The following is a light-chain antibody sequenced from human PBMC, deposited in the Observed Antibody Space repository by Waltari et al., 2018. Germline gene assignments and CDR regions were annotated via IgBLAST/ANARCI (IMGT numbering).Light chain of an antibody. V-gene: IGKV3-11*01. CDR3: QQRSGGPT. CDR2: GAS. CDR1: QSISSY. J-gene: IGKJ1*01. Sequence: PGERAILSCRASQSISSYLEWYQQKPGQAPRLLIYGASNRATGILARFSGSGSGTDFTLTISSLEPEDFAVYYCQQRSGGPTFGQGTKVEIK.